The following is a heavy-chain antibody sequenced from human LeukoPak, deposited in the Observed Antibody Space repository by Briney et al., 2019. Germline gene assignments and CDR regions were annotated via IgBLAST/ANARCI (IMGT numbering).Heavy chain of an antibody. Sequence: SETLSLTCAVYGGSFSGYYWSWIRQPPGKGLERIGEINHSGSTNYNPPLKSRVTISVDTSKNQFSLKLSSVTAADTAVYYCARGVLWFGELSVGYYYYYGMDVWGQGTTVTVSS. V-gene: IGHV4-34*01. CDR1: GGSFSGYY. D-gene: IGHD3-10*01. CDR3: ARGVLWFGELSVGYYYYYGMDV. J-gene: IGHJ6*02. CDR2: INHSGST.